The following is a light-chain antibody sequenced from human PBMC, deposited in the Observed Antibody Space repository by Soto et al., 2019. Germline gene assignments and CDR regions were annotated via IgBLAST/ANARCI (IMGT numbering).Light chain of an antibody. V-gene: IGLV2-14*01. CDR1: DQDVGTYKY. Sequence: QSAPTQPASVSGSPGQSITISCTGTDQDVGTYKYVSWYQQYPGKAPKLLIYDVTIRPSGVSNRFSGSKSGNTASLTISGLQAEDEADYYCNSYTSSQTGVFGTGTKVTVL. J-gene: IGLJ1*01. CDR2: DVT. CDR3: NSYTSSQTGV.